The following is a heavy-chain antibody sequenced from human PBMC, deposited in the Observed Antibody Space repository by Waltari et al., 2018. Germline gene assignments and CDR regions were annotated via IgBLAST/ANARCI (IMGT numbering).Heavy chain of an antibody. J-gene: IGHJ4*02. CDR1: GGTFSSYA. CDR3: ARDGGSSDLADY. V-gene: IGHV1-2*06. Sequence: QVQLVQSGAEVKKPGSSVKVSCKASGGTFSSYALRWVRQAPGQGLEWMGRINPNSGGTNYAQKFQGRVTMTRDTSISTAYMELSRLRSDDTAVYYCARDGGSSDLADYWGQGTLVTVSS. CDR2: INPNSGGT. D-gene: IGHD6-6*01.